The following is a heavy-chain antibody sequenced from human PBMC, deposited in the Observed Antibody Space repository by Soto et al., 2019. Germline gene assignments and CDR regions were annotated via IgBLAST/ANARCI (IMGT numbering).Heavy chain of an antibody. J-gene: IGHJ4*02. D-gene: IGHD3-10*01. CDR1: GYTFTSYG. V-gene: IGHV1-18*04. CDR3: ARDAGQLWFEEMTAN. CDR2: ISSYNGNT. Sequence: GXSVKVSCNASGYTFTSYGIRWVRQAPGQGLECMGWISSYNGNTNYSQKLQGRVTMTTDTSTSTAYMELRSLRSDDTAVYYCARDAGQLWFEEMTANWGQGTLVTVSS.